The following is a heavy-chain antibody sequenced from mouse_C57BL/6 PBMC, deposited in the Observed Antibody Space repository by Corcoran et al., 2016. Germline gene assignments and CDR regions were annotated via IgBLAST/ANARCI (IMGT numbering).Heavy chain of an antibody. Sequence: QIQLVQSGPELKKPGETVKISCKASGYTFTTYGMSWVKQAPGKGLKWMGWINTYSGVPTYADDFKGRFAFSLETSASTAYLQINNLKNEDTAIYFCARGGRGDYWGQGTSVTVSS. D-gene: IGHD3-3*01. J-gene: IGHJ4*01. CDR2: INTYSGVP. CDR3: ARGGRGDY. V-gene: IGHV9-3*01. CDR1: GYTFTTYG.